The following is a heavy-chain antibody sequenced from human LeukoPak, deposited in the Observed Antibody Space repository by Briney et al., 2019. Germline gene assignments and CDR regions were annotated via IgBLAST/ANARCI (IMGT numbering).Heavy chain of an antibody. CDR2: IYISGDT. CDR3: ARDQRAYYHMDV. CDR1: GGSISSHY. Sequence: SETLSLTCTVSGGSISSHYWSWIRQPAGKGLEWIGRIYISGDTDYNPSLKSRVTMSVDTSKNQFFLKLSSVTAADTAVYYCARDQRAYYHMDVWGEGTTVTVSS. J-gene: IGHJ6*03. V-gene: IGHV4-4*07.